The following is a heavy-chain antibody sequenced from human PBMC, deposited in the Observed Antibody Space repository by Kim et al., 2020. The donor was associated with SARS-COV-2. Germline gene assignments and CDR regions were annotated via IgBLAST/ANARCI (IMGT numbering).Heavy chain of an antibody. CDR2: ISWNSGSI. V-gene: IGHV3-9*01. CDR3: AKGPAPNLINPYYDIWGGMDV. Sequence: GGSLRLSCAASGFTFDDYAMHWVRQAPGKGLEWVSGISWNSGSIGYADSVKGRFTISRDNAKNSLYLQMNSLRAEDTALYYCAKGPAPNLINPYYDIWGGMDVWGQGTTVTVSS. J-gene: IGHJ6*02. CDR1: GFTFDDYA. D-gene: IGHD3-9*01.